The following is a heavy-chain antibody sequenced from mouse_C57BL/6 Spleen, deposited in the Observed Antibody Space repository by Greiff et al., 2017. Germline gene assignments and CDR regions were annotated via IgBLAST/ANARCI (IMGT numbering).Heavy chain of an antibody. V-gene: IGHV1-80*01. CDR3: ARGGLVGGAMDY. Sequence: VQLQQSGAELVKPGASVKISCKASGYAFSSYWMNWVKQRPGKGLEWIGQIYPGDGDTNYNGKFKGKATLTADKSSSTAYMQLSSLTSEDSAVYVWARGGLVGGAMDYWGQGTSVTVSS. D-gene: IGHD1-1*01. CDR1: GYAFSSYW. CDR2: IYPGDGDT. J-gene: IGHJ4*01.